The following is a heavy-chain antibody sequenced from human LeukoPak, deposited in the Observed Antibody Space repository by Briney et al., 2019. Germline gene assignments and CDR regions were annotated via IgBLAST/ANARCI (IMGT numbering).Heavy chain of an antibody. CDR3: ARDHAGYSSGPGYFQH. V-gene: IGHV1-46*01. D-gene: IGHD6-19*01. CDR1: GYTFTSYY. Sequence: ASVKVSCKASGYTFTSYYMHWVRQAPGQGLEWMGIINPSGGSTSYAQKFQGRVTMTRDTSTSTVYMELSSLRSEDTAVYYCARDHAGYSSGPGYFQHWGQGTLVTVSS. J-gene: IGHJ1*01. CDR2: INPSGGST.